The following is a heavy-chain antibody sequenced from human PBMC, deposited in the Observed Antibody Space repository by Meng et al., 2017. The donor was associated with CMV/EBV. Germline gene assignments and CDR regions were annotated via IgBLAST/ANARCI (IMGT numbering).Heavy chain of an antibody. CDR1: GDSVPSNSAA. V-gene: IGHV6-1*01. D-gene: IGHD3-3*01. CDR2: TYYRSKWYN. Sequence: SQTLSLTCAISGDSVPSNSAAWNWIRQSPSRGLEWLGRTYYRSKWYNDYAVSVKGRITINPDTSKNQFSLQLNSVTPEDTAVYYCARDFRGVPVLRFLEWSTYGMDVWGQETTVTVSS. CDR3: ARDFRGVPVLRFLEWSTYGMDV. J-gene: IGHJ6*02.